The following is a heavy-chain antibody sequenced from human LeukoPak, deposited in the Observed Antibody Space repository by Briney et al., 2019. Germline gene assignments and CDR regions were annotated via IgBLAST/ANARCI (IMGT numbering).Heavy chain of an antibody. J-gene: IGHJ6*04. V-gene: IGHV1-69*06. CDR3: ARLVVVPAPSKYGMDV. D-gene: IGHD2-2*01. CDR2: IIPIFGTA. CDR1: GGTFSSYA. Sequence: SVKVSCKASGGTFSSYAISWVRQAPGQGLEWMGGIIPIFGTANYAQKFQGRVTITAGKSTSTAYMELSSLRSEDTAVYYCARLVVVPAPSKYGMDVWGKGTTVTVSS.